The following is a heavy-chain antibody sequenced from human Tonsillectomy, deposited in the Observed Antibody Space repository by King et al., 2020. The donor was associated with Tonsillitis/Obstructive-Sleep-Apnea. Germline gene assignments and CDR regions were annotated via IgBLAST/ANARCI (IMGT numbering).Heavy chain of an antibody. D-gene: IGHD2-15*01. J-gene: IGHJ3*02. CDR1: GFTFSSFW. V-gene: IGHV3-7*04. CDR3: AREQDIVEGAVAFDAFDI. CDR2: IKQDGSEK. Sequence: VQLVESGGDLVQPGGSLRLSCAASGFTFSSFWMTWVRQAPGKGLEWVANIKQDGSEKSYVDSVKGRFTISRDNAKNSLYLQMNSLRAEETAVYYCAREQDIVEGAVAFDAFDIWGQGKMVTVSS.